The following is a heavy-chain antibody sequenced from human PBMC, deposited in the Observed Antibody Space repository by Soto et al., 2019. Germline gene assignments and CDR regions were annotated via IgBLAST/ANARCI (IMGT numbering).Heavy chain of an antibody. Sequence: ESGPTLVNPTETLTLTCTVSGFSLTTGKMGVSWIRQPPGKALEWLAHIFSDNERSYSTSLQGRLTISKATSGSQVVLSMTNVDPVDTATYYCARMNVDSYQFYYAMDVWGQGTTVTVSS. CDR3: ARMNVDSYQFYYAMDV. V-gene: IGHV2-26*01. J-gene: IGHJ6*02. CDR1: GFSLTTGKMG. CDR2: IFSDNER. D-gene: IGHD4-17*01.